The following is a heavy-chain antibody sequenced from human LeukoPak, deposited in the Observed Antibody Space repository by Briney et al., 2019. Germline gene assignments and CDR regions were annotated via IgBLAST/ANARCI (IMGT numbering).Heavy chain of an antibody. CDR3: ASLYRTTGTTFYYYYYMDV. Sequence: SETLSLTCAVYGGSFSGYYWSWTRQPPGKGLEWIGEINHSGSTNYNPSLKSRVTISVDTSKNQFSLKLSSVTAADTAVYYWASLYRTTGTTFYYYYYMDVWGKGTTVTVSS. CDR2: INHSGST. J-gene: IGHJ6*03. CDR1: GGSFSGYY. D-gene: IGHD1-1*01. V-gene: IGHV4-34*01.